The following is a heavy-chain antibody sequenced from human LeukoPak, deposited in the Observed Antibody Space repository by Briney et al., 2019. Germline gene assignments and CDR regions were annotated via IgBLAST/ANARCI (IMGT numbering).Heavy chain of an antibody. D-gene: IGHD3-16*01. J-gene: IGHJ2*01. Sequence: SETLSLTCTVSGGSISSYYWSWIRQPPGKGLEWIGYIYYSGSTNYSPSLKSRVTISVDTSKNQFSLKLSSVTAADTAVYYCARGGGDWYFDLWGRGTLVTVSS. CDR3: ARGGGDWYFDL. V-gene: IGHV4-59*01. CDR1: GGSISSYY. CDR2: IYYSGST.